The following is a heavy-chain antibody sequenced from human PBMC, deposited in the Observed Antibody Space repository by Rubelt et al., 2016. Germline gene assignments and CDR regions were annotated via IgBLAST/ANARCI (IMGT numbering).Heavy chain of an antibody. CDR1: GDSFNSGYY. D-gene: IGHD4-17*01. CDR2: AYYSGST. V-gene: IGHV4-38-2*02. J-gene: IGHJ2*01. CDR3: ANGDSEEWYFDV. Sequence: QVQLQESGPGLVKPSETLSLTCTVSGDSFNSGYYWGWIRQPPGKGLEWIGSAYYSGSTFYNPSLRSRVAISVDTSKNHFSLKVDSVTAADTAVYYCANGDSEEWYFDVWGRGTLVTVSS.